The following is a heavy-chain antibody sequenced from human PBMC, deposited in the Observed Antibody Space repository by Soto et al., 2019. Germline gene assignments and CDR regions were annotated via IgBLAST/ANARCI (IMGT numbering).Heavy chain of an antibody. CDR3: ARTDSAGRWAAWY. Sequence: XEPLSLPFAVSGDSVGSGGYFCSLIRQSPGKGLEWIGHIHNSVNTEYNPPLRGRVTISVDTSKNHFSLNLRSVTAADTAIYYCARTDSAGRWAAWYWGQGTLVTVSS. V-gene: IGHV4-61*03. CDR2: IHNSVNT. CDR1: GDSVGSGGYF. J-gene: IGHJ1*01. D-gene: IGHD6-13*01.